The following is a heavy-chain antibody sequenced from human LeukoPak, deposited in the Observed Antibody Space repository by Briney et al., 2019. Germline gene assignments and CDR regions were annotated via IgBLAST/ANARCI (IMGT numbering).Heavy chain of an antibody. V-gene: IGHV4-4*07. D-gene: IGHD6-6*01. CDR3: ARKRPSLYAFDI. Sequence: SETLSLTCTVSGGSISSYYWGWIRQPAGKGLEWIGRIHTSGSTDYNPSLKSRVTMSVDTSKNQFSLKMSSVTAADTAVYYCARKRPSLYAFDIWGQGTLVTVSS. CDR2: IHTSGST. CDR1: GGSISSYY. J-gene: IGHJ3*02.